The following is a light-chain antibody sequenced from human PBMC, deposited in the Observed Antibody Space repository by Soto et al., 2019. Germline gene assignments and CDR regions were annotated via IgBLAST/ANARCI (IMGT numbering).Light chain of an antibody. V-gene: IGKV3-15*01. J-gene: IGKJ1*01. CDR2: AAS. Sequence: ETVMKRSAVTLSVSPGDTGSLSLRASQRVSSHLAWYQQKPGQATRLLIYAASTRATGIPVRFSGSGSETEFTLTIRSLQSEDSALYYCHQYNNWPWKFGQGTKVDIK. CDR1: QRVSSH. CDR3: HQYNNWPWK.